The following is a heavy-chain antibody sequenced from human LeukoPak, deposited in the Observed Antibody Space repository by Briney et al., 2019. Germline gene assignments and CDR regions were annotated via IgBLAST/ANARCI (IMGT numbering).Heavy chain of an antibody. CDR3: ANGDYSSSWYYFDY. CDR2: ISSSGSTI. V-gene: IGHV3-11*01. Sequence: GGSLRLSCAASGFTFSDYYMSWIRQAPGKGLEWVSYISSSGSTIYYADSVKGRSTISRDNSKNTLYLQMNSLRAEDTAVYYCANGDYSSSWYYFDYWGQGTLVTVSS. D-gene: IGHD6-13*01. CDR1: GFTFSDYY. J-gene: IGHJ4*02.